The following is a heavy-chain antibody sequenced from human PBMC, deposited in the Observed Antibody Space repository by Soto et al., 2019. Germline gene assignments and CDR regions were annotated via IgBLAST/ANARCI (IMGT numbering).Heavy chain of an antibody. Sequence: SETLSLTCAVYGGSFSGYYWSWIRQPPGKGLEWIGEIHHSGSTNYNPSLTSRVTISVDTSKNQFSRKLSSVTAADTAVYYCARALSGYDYVWGSYRYPQYFDYWGQGTLVTVSS. CDR2: IHHSGST. J-gene: IGHJ4*02. V-gene: IGHV4-34*01. CDR1: GGSFSGYY. CDR3: ARALSGYDYVWGSYRYPQYFDY. D-gene: IGHD3-16*02.